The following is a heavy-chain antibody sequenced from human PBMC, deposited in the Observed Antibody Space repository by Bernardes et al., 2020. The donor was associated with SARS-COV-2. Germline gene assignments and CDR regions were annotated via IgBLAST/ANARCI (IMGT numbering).Heavy chain of an antibody. J-gene: IGHJ4*02. V-gene: IGHV3-48*03. CDR3: ARVGRSGDLNY. CDR2: ISSSGSTI. Sequence: GGSLRLSCAASGFTFSSYEMNWVRQAPGKGLEWVSYISSSGSTIYYADSVKGRFTISRDNAKNSLYLQMNSLRAEDTAVYYCARVGRSGDLNYWGQGTLVTVSS. D-gene: IGHD2-21*02. CDR1: GFTFSSYE.